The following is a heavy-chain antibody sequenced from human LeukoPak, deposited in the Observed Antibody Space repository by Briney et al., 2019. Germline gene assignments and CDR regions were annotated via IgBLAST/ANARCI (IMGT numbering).Heavy chain of an antibody. Sequence: PGGSLRLSCAASGFTFSSDEMNWVRQAPGKGLEWLSYISNGGNTIYYADSVRGRFTISRDDANDSLYLQMSSLRADDTAFYYCARGCDIDWGQGTLVTVSS. CDR1: GFTFSSDE. V-gene: IGHV3-48*03. CDR2: ISNGGNTI. CDR3: ARGCDID. D-gene: IGHD3-9*01. J-gene: IGHJ4*02.